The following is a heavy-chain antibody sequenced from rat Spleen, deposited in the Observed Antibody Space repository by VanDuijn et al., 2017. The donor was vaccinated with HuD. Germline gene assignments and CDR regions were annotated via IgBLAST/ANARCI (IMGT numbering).Heavy chain of an antibody. CDR1: GFTFSDYY. D-gene: IGHD1-11*01. J-gene: IGHJ2*01. Sequence: EVRLVESGGLLVQPGRSMKVSCAASGFTFSDYYMAWVRQAPKKDLEWVASISYEGNSTYYGDSVKGRFTISRDNAQSTLYLQMSSLRSEDTATYYCARHEDYGGYSKDYFEYWGQGVMVTVSS. CDR2: ISYEGNST. CDR3: ARHEDYGGYSKDYFEY. V-gene: IGHV5-22*01.